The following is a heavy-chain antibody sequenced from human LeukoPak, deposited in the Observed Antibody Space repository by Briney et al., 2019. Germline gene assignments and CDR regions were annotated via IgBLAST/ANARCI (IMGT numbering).Heavy chain of an antibody. CDR1: GFTFSSYA. V-gene: IGHV3-23*01. CDR2: ISGSGGST. D-gene: IGHD4-23*01. J-gene: IGHJ4*02. CDR3: AKGGSGNVRARYYFDY. Sequence: GGSLRLSCAASGFTFSSYAMSWVRQAPGKGLEWVSAISGSGGSTYYADSVKGRFTISRDNSKNTLYLQMNSLRAEDTAVYYCAKGGSGNVRARYYFDYWGQGTLVTVSS.